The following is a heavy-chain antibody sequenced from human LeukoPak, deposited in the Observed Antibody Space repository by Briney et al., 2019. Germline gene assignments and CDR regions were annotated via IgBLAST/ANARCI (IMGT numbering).Heavy chain of an antibody. Sequence: GESLKISCKGSGYSFTNYWISWVRQMPGKGLEWMGRIDPSDSYTNYSPSFQGHVTTSAGKSISTAYLQWSSLKASDTAMYYCARRTCSGGSCLDAFDIWGQGTMVTVSS. J-gene: IGHJ3*02. CDR2: IDPSDSYT. D-gene: IGHD2-15*01. V-gene: IGHV5-10-1*01. CDR1: GYSFTNYW. CDR3: ARRTCSGGSCLDAFDI.